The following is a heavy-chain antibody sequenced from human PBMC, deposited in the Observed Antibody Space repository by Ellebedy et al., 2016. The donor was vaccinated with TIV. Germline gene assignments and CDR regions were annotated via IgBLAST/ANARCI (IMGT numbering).Heavy chain of an antibody. CDR2: ISHDGTTT. V-gene: IGHV3-74*01. CDR1: GFTFSADV. D-gene: IGHD6-13*01. Sequence: GGSLRLSCAASGFTFSADVMHWVRQAPGKGLVWVSRISHDGTTTDYVDSVKGRFTVSRDNAKNTLYLQMNSPRAEDTAVYYCATYTSTTSLDHWGRGTLVTVSP. CDR3: ATYTSTTSLDH. J-gene: IGHJ4*02.